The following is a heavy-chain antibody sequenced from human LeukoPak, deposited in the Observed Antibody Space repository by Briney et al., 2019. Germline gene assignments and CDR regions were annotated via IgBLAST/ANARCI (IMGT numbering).Heavy chain of an antibody. Sequence: TPSETLSLTCAVYGGSFSGYYWSWIRQPPGMGLEWIGEINHSGSTNYNPSLKSRVTISVDTSKNQFSLKLSSVTAADTAVYYCARGPLVNNTASPTYYFDYWGQGTLVTVSS. V-gene: IGHV4-34*01. CDR2: INHSGST. J-gene: IGHJ4*02. D-gene: IGHD5-18*01. CDR1: GGSFSGYY. CDR3: ARGPLVNNTASPTYYFDY.